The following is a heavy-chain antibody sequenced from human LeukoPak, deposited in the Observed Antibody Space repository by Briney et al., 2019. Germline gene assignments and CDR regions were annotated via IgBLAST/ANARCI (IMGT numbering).Heavy chain of an antibody. D-gene: IGHD4-17*01. CDR3: TTDLGDYGDYVRC. CDR1: GGSFSGYY. CDR2: IKSDGGTT. J-gene: IGHJ4*02. V-gene: IGHV3-15*01. Sequence: ETLSLTCAVYGGSFSGYYWSWIRQPPGKGLEWIGRIKSDGGTTDYAAPVKGRFTISRDDSKNTLYLQMNSLKAEDTAVYYCTTDLGDYGDYVRCWGQGTLVTVSS.